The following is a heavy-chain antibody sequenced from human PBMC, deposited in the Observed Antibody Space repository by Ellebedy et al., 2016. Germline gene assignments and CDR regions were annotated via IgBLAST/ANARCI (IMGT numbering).Heavy chain of an antibody. CDR2: IYYSGST. CDR3: ARVQGGATGSDFDY. D-gene: IGHD1-26*01. V-gene: IGHV4-39*07. CDR1: GGSISSSSYY. J-gene: IGHJ4*02. Sequence: SETLSLTCTVSGGSISSSSYYWGWIRQPPGKGLEWIGSIYYSGSTYYNPSLKSRVTTSVDTSKNQFFLKLRSVTAADTAVYYCARVQGGATGSDFDYWGQGTLVTVSS.